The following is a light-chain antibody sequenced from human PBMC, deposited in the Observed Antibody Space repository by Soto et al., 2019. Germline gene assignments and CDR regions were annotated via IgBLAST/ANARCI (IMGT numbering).Light chain of an antibody. CDR1: QGISGH. V-gene: IGKV1-9*01. CDR3: QQLNTYPLT. CDR2: ETS. Sequence: IQLTQSPSSLSASVGDRVTITCRASQGISGHLAWYQQKPGKAPNLLIYETSTLQSGVPPRFSGSGSGTDFTLTISSPQPEDSSTYYCQQLNTYPLTFGGGTKVEIK. J-gene: IGKJ4*01.